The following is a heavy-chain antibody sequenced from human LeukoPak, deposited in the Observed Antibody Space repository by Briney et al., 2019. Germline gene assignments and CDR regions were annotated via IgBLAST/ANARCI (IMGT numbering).Heavy chain of an antibody. J-gene: IGHJ4*02. D-gene: IGHD6-6*01. CDR1: GLSLSDST. V-gene: IGHV3-73*01. CDR2: IRNKGNNYAT. Sequence: GGSLRLSCAASGLSLSDSTMHWVRQASGKGLEWVGRIRNKGNNYATAYAASVKGRFTIYRDDSKNTAYLQMNSLKTGDTAMYYCTRFGDYSSSWTDYWGQGTLVTVSS. CDR3: TRFGDYSSSWTDY.